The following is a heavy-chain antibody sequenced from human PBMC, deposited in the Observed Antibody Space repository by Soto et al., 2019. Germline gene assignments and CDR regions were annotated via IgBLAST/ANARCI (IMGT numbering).Heavy chain of an antibody. D-gene: IGHD3-10*01. CDR1: SGSISSSNW. CDR3: ARVSGLWFGDLLYDRGLYYYMDV. J-gene: IGHJ6*03. Sequence: SETLSLTCAVSSGSISSSNWWSWVRQPPGKGLEWIGEIYHSGSTNYNPSLKSRVTISVDKSKNQFSLKLSSVTAADTAVYYCARVSGLWFGDLLYDRGLYYYMDVWGKGTTVTVSS. CDR2: IYHSGST. V-gene: IGHV4-4*02.